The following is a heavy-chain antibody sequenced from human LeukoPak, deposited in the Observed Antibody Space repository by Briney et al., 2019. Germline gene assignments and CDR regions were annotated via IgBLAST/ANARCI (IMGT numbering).Heavy chain of an antibody. J-gene: IGHJ4*02. CDR1: GFTFSSYA. CDR3: ARGGWPFDF. V-gene: IGHV3-30-3*01. CDR2: ISYDGSNK. Sequence: GGSLRLSCAASGFTFSSYAMHWVRQAPGKGLEWVAVISYDGSNKYYADSVKGRFTISRDNSKNTLYLQMNSLRAEDTAVYYCARGGWPFDFWGQGILVTVSS. D-gene: IGHD6-19*01.